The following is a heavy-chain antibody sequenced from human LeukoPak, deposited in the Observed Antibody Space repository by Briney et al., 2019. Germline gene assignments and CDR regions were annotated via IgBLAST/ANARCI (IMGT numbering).Heavy chain of an antibody. CDR2: ISGSGDNT. V-gene: IGHV3-23*01. CDR3: AKGSYYDSSGTFYFDY. Sequence: GGSLRLSCAASGFTFSSYAMSWVRQAPGKGLEWVSGISGSGDNTYYADSVKGRFTISRDNSKNTLYVQVNSLGTEDTAAYYCAKGSYYDSSGTFYFDYWGQGTLVTVSS. D-gene: IGHD3-22*01. J-gene: IGHJ4*02. CDR1: GFTFSSYA.